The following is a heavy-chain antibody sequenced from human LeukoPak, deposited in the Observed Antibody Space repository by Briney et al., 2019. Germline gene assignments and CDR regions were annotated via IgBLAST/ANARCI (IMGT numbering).Heavy chain of an antibody. J-gene: IGHJ4*02. D-gene: IGHD3-10*01. CDR3: ASERGWFGEFDY. V-gene: IGHV3-48*01. Sequence: GGSLRLSCAASGFTFSSYSVNWVRQAPGKGLEWVSYISSSSSTIYYADSVKGRLTISRDNAKNSLYLQMNSLRAEDTAVYYCASERGWFGEFDYWGQGTLVTVSS. CDR2: ISSSSSTI. CDR1: GFTFSSYS.